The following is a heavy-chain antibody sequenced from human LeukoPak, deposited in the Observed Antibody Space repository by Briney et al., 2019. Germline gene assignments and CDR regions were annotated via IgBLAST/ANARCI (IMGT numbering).Heavy chain of an antibody. CDR2: INHSGST. Sequence: SETLSLTCAVYGGSFSGYYWSWIRQPPGKGLEWIGEINHSGSTNYNPSLKSRVTISVDTSKNQFSLKLSSVTAADTAVYYCARLGTRGYSYGYRWFDPWGQGTLVTVSS. J-gene: IGHJ5*02. V-gene: IGHV4-34*01. CDR3: ARLGTRGYSYGYRWFDP. D-gene: IGHD5-18*01. CDR1: GGSFSGYY.